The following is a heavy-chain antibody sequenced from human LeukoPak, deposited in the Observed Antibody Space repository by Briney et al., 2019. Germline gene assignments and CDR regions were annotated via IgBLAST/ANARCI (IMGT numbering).Heavy chain of an antibody. Sequence: ASVKVSCKASGYTFTSYYMHWVRQAPGQGLEWMGIINPSGGSTSYAQKFQGRVTMTRGTSTSTVYMELSSLRSEDTAVYYCARVSARRECYYYYMDVWGKGTTVTVSS. CDR2: INPSGGST. CDR3: ARVSARRECYYYYMDV. CDR1: GYTFTSYY. D-gene: IGHD3-10*01. J-gene: IGHJ6*03. V-gene: IGHV1-46*01.